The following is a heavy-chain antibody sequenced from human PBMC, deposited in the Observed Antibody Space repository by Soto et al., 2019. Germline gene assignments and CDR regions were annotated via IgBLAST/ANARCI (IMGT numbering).Heavy chain of an antibody. CDR2: IRSKANSYAT. J-gene: IGHJ4*02. CDR1: GFTFSGSA. D-gene: IGHD5-12*01. V-gene: IGHV3-73*01. Sequence: GSLRLSCAASGFTFSGSAMHWVRQASGKGLEWVGRIRSKANSYATAYAASVKGRFTISRDDSKNTAYLQMNSLKTEDTAVYYCTRPRDSGYDLYDYWGQGTLVTVSS. CDR3: TRPRDSGYDLYDY.